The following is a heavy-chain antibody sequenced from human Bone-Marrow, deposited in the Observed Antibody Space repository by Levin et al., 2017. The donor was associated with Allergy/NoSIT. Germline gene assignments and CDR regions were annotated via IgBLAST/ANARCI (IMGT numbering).Heavy chain of an antibody. D-gene: IGHD6-6*01. V-gene: IGHV1-2*06. CDR3: ARYYSSYDY. Sequence: SVKVSCKASGYTFTGNYIPWVRQAPGQGLEWMGRINPNSGGTNYAQKFQGRVTMTRDTSINTAYMELNRLTYDDTAVYYCARYYSSYDYWGQGTLVTVSS. CDR2: INPNSGGT. J-gene: IGHJ4*02. CDR1: GYTFTGNY.